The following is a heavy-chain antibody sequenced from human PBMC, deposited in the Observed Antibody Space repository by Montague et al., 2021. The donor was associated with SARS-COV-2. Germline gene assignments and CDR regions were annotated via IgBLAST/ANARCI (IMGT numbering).Heavy chain of an antibody. CDR2: TYYRSKWCN. J-gene: IGHJ6*02. Sequence: CAISGDSVSSNSATWNWVRQSPSRGLEWLGRTYYRSKWCNDYALXVRGRVTINPDTSKNQFSLQLNSVTPEDTAIYYCTSGREGNYNVMDVWGQGTTVTVSS. CDR3: TSGREGNYNVMDV. D-gene: IGHD1-1*01. CDR1: GDSVSSNSAT. V-gene: IGHV6-1*01.